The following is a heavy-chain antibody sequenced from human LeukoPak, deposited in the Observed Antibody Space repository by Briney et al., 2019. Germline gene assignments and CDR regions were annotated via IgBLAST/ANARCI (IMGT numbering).Heavy chain of an antibody. CDR3: ARMPYDSSGYYKH. Sequence: ASVKVSCKASGYTFTSYGISWVRQAPGQGLEWMGWISPYNYNTNYAQKFQARVTMTTDTSTSTAYMELRSLRSDDTAVYYCARMPYDSSGYYKHWGQGTLVTVPS. J-gene: IGHJ1*01. V-gene: IGHV1-18*01. CDR1: GYTFTSYG. D-gene: IGHD3-22*01. CDR2: ISPYNYNT.